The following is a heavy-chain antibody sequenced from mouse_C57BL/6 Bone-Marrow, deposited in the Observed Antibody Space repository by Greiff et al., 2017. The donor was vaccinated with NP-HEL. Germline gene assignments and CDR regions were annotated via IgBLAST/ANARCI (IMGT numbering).Heavy chain of an antibody. CDR3: AKGAIYDGVRMDY. CDR2: IYPRDGST. J-gene: IGHJ4*01. Sequence: QVQLQQSGPELVKPGASVKLSCKASGYTFTSYDINWVKQRPGQGLEWIGWIYPRDGSTTYNEKFKGKATLTVDTSSSTAYMELHSLTSEDSAVYFLAKGAIYDGVRMDYWGQGTSVTVSS. D-gene: IGHD2-3*01. V-gene: IGHV1-85*01. CDR1: GYTFTSYD.